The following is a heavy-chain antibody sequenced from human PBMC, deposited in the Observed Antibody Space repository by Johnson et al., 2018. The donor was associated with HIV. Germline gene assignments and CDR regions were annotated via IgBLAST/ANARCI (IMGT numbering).Heavy chain of an antibody. CDR1: GFTFSNYA. J-gene: IGHJ3*02. V-gene: IGHV3-30*04. CDR2: ISYDGSNK. Sequence: HVLLLESGGGVVQPGRSLRLSCAASGFTFSNYAMHWVRQAPGKGLQWVAVISYDGSNKYYADSVKGRFNISSDNSKNTLYLQMNSLRAEDTAVYYCAKGLGRAAAGTRNAFDIWGQGTMVTVSS. D-gene: IGHD6-13*01. CDR3: AKGLGRAAAGTRNAFDI.